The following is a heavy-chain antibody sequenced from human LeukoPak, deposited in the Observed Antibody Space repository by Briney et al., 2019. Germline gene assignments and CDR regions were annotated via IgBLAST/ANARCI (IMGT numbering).Heavy chain of an antibody. CDR1: GGSISDSY. Sequence: PSEALSLTCTVSGGSISDSYWCWMRQSAGKGLEWIGRVYRSGSTNYNPSLKSRVVISVDTSKNQFSLNLASVTAADTAVYFCARGETLDETPPGWVYFSHRGPGTLVTVSS. CDR2: VYRSGST. J-gene: IGHJ1*01. V-gene: IGHV4-4*07. D-gene: IGHD4-23*01. CDR3: ARGETLDETPPGWVYFSH.